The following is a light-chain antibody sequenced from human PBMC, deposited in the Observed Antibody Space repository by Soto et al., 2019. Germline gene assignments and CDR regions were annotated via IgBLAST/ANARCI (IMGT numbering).Light chain of an antibody. CDR2: DAS. CDR1: QSVRSN. V-gene: IGKV3-11*01. CDR3: QQRSNWSIT. J-gene: IGKJ5*01. Sequence: VLTQSPATLSLSPGERATLSCRASQSVRSNLAWYQQKPGQAPRLLIYDASNRATGIPARFSGSGSGTDFTLTISSLEPEDFAVYYCQQRSNWSITFGQGTRLEIK.